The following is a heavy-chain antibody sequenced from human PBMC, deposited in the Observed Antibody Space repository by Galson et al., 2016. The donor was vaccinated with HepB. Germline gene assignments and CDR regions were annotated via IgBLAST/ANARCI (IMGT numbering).Heavy chain of an antibody. CDR1: GGSLNNFA. CDR3: HWRGEGWTDY. V-gene: IGHV1-69*06. D-gene: IGHD3-10*01. J-gene: IGHJ4*02. Sequence: SVKVSCKGPGGSLNNFAISWVRQAPGQGLEWVGSIIPLSGTPSHAQKFQGRVTITADKSTSTAYMDLSSLRSEDTAVYYCHWRGEGWTDYWGQGTLVTVSS. CDR2: IIPLSGTP.